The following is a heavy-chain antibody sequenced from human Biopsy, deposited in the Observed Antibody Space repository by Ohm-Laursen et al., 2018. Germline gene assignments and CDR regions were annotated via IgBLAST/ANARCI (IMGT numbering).Heavy chain of an antibody. D-gene: IGHD2/OR15-2a*01. CDR2: IYYSGST. V-gene: IGHV4-59*01. CDR1: GGSISSYY. CDR3: ARATNSTGWPYYYFYGMDA. J-gene: IGHJ6*02. Sequence: ETLSLTCTVSGGSISSYYWNWIRQPPGKGLEWIGYIYYSGSTNYNPSLKSRVTISVDTSKDQFSLRLNSVTAADTAVYYCARATNSTGWPYYYFYGMDAWGQGTTVTVSS.